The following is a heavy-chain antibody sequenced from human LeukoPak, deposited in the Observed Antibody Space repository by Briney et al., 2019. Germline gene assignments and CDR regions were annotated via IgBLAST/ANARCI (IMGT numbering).Heavy chain of an antibody. Sequence: GGSLRLSCAASGFTFGSYSMNWVRKVPEKGLQWVSSISSTSRYIYYLDSVKGRFTVSRDNAKNSLYLQMNSLRAEDTALYHCARGPAPYCSSTSCYRIPYYYMDVWGKGTTVTVSS. CDR1: GFTFGSYS. D-gene: IGHD2-2*02. CDR2: ISSTSRYI. V-gene: IGHV3-21*04. J-gene: IGHJ6*03. CDR3: ARGPAPYCSSTSCYRIPYYYMDV.